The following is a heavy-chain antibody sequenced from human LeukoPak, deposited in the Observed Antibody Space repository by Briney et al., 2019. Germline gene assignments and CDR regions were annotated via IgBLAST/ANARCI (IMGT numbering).Heavy chain of an antibody. CDR3: ARTKERRGVFDI. D-gene: IGHD1-1*01. V-gene: IGHV4-59*01. Sequence: SETLSLTCTVSGGSISDYYWNWIRQPPGKGLEWIGYIYYSGSTNYNPSLKSRVTILVDTSKNQFSLKPSSVTAADTAVYYCARTKERRGVFDIWGQGTMVTVSS. CDR1: GGSISDYY. CDR2: IYYSGST. J-gene: IGHJ3*02.